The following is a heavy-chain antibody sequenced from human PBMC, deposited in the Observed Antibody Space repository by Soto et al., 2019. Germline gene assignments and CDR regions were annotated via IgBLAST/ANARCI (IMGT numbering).Heavy chain of an antibody. CDR1: GYSFMKYG. CDR2: ISPYSGYT. CDR3: AREASVLIPAAQPSRFDS. D-gene: IGHD2-2*01. J-gene: IGHJ4*02. V-gene: IGHV1-18*01. Sequence: GASVKVSCKGFGYSFMKYGINWVRQAPGQGLEWVGWISPYSGYTHSAQKFHGRLTPTTDTAASTAYMELRILRSADTALYYCAREASVLIPAAQPSRFDSWGQGTLVTVS.